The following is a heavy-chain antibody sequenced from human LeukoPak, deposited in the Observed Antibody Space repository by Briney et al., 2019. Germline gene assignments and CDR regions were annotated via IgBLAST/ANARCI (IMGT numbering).Heavy chain of an antibody. J-gene: IGHJ4*02. CDR2: IYYSGST. D-gene: IGHD5-18*01. V-gene: IGHV4-59*01. Sequence: PSETLSLTCTVSGGSISSYYWSWIRQPPGKGLEWIGYIYYSGSTNYNPSLKSRVTISVDTSKNQFSLKLGSVTAADTAVYYCARSAAQLWSSFDYWGQGTLVTVSS. CDR3: ARSAAQLWSSFDY. CDR1: GGSISSYY.